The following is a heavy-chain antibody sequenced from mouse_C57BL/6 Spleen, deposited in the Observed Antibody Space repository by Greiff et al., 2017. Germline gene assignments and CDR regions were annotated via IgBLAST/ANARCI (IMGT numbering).Heavy chain of an antibody. D-gene: IGHD1-1*01. V-gene: IGHV1-78*01. CDR2: IYPRDGST. Sequence: QVQLKESDAELVKPGASVKISCKVSGYTFTDHTIHWMKQRPEQGLEWIGYIYPRDGSTKYNEKFKGKATLTADTSSSTAYMQLNSLPSEDSAVYFGERRGYGIAMDYWGQGTSGTVSS. CDR1: GYTFTDHT. CDR3: ERRGYGIAMDY. J-gene: IGHJ4*01.